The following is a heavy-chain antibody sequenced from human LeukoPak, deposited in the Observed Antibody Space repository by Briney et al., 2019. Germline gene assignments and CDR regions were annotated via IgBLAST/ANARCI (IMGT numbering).Heavy chain of an antibody. V-gene: IGHV3-9*01. CDR2: ISWNSGSI. CDR3: ARDASGSYSGFDY. J-gene: IGHJ4*02. D-gene: IGHD1-26*01. CDR1: GFTFDDYA. Sequence: GGSLRLSCAASGFTFDDYAMHWVRQAPGKGLEWVSGISWNSGSIGYADSVKGRFTISRDNAKNSLYLQMNSLRAEDTALYYCARDASGSYSGFDYWGQGTLVTVSS.